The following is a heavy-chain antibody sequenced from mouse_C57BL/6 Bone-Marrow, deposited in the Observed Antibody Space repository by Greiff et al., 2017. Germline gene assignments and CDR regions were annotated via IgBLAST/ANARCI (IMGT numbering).Heavy chain of an antibody. Sequence: EVQLQQSGPVLVKPGASVKMSCKASGYTFTDYYMNWVKQSHGKSLEWIGVINPYNGGTSYNQKFKGKATLTVDKSSSTAYMELNSLTSEDSAVYYCARKDFYYYGSRVFFFDYWGQGTTLTVSS. D-gene: IGHD1-1*01. J-gene: IGHJ2*01. CDR2: INPYNGGT. V-gene: IGHV1-19*01. CDR3: ARKDFYYYGSRVFFFDY. CDR1: GYTFTDYY.